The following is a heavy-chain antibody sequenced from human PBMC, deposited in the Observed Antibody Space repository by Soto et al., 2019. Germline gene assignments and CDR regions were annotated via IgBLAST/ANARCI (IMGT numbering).Heavy chain of an antibody. V-gene: IGHV3-23*01. CDR3: AKEGPSAPRRYYYGMDV. CDR2: ISGSGGST. Sequence: GGSLRLSCAASGFTFSSYAMSWVRQAPGKGLEWVSAISGSGGSTYYADSVKGRFTISRDNSKNTLYLQMNSLRAEDTAVYYCAKEGPSAPRRYYYGMDVWGQGTTVTVSS. CDR1: GFTFSSYA. J-gene: IGHJ6*02.